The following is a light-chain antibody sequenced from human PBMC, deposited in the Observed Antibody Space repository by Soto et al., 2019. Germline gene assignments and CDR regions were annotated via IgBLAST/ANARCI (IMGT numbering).Light chain of an antibody. CDR2: RAS. Sequence: EIVLTQSPVTLSVSPGERATLSCRASQSVSRSLAWFQQKPGQAPRLLIYRASTRAAGVPDRFSGSGSGTQFTLTISGLQSEDFAVYFCQQYENWPPYTFGQGTRLEIK. J-gene: IGKJ5*01. V-gene: IGKV3-15*01. CDR1: QSVSRS. CDR3: QQYENWPPYT.